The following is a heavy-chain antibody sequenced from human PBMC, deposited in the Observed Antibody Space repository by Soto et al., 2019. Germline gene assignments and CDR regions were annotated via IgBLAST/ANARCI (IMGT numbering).Heavy chain of an antibody. Sequence: SETLPLTCTVSGGSISSYYWSWIRQPPGKGLEWIGYIYYSGSTNYNPSLKSRVTISVDTSKNQFSLKLSSVTAADTAVYYCARDRGEMATIRWFDPWGQGTLVTVSS. CDR2: IYYSGST. J-gene: IGHJ5*02. D-gene: IGHD5-12*01. CDR1: GGSISSYY. CDR3: ARDRGEMATIRWFDP. V-gene: IGHV4-59*01.